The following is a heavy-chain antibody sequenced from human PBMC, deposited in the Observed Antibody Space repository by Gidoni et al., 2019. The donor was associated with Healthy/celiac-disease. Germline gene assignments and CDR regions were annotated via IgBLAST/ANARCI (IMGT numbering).Heavy chain of an antibody. CDR2: ISGSSGST. CDR3: AKPPRGGDYWAYYFDY. J-gene: IGHJ4*02. D-gene: IGHD4-17*01. V-gene: IGHV3-23*01. Sequence: EVQLLVSGGGLVQPGGCLILSCAVSCFPFSRYAMSWVRQAPGKGLEWFSAISGSSGSTYYADSVKCRLIISRDNSKNTLYLQMISLRAEDTAVYYCAKPPRGGDYWAYYFDYWGQGTLVTVSS. CDR1: CFPFSRYA.